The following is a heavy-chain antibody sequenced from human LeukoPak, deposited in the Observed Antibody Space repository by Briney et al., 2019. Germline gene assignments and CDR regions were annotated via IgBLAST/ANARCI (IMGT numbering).Heavy chain of an antibody. V-gene: IGHV1-8*02. CDR1: VYTFTNYD. D-gene: IGHD6-19*01. CDR2: MNPNSGNT. Sequence: ASVTVSCKPSVYTFTNYDINWVRQATGQGREWMGWMNPNSGNTGYAQKFQGRVTMTRITSIITAYMELISLRSEATALYYCARRGSAVASFYYYYYMDVWGKGTTVTVSS. CDR3: ARRGSAVASFYYYYYMDV. J-gene: IGHJ6*03.